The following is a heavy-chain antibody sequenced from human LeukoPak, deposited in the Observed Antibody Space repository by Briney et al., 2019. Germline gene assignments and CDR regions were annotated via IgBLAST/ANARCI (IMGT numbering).Heavy chain of an antibody. D-gene: IGHD3-10*01. CDR3: AKGTSGSASGSDY. CDR1: GFTFDDYA. V-gene: IGHV3-43D*03. CDR2: ISWDGGNT. J-gene: IGHJ4*02. Sequence: GGSLRLSCAASGFTFDDYAMHWVRQAPGKGLEWVCLISWDGGNTYYADSVKGRFTISRDNSKNSLYLQMNSLRAEDTALYYCAKGTSGSASGSDYWGQGTLVTVSS.